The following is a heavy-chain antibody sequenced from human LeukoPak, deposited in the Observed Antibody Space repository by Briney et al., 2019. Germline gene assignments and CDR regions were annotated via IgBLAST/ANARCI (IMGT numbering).Heavy chain of an antibody. CDR2: IYYSGST. D-gene: IGHD4-11*01. CDR3: ARGTTLGTIPFDY. Sequence: SETLSLTCTVSGGSISTYYWSWIRQPPGKGLEWIGNIYYSGSTNYNPSLKSRVTISVDTSKNQFSLKLSSVAAADTAVYYCARGTTLGTIPFDYWGQGTLVTVSS. J-gene: IGHJ4*02. V-gene: IGHV4-59*01. CDR1: GGSISTYY.